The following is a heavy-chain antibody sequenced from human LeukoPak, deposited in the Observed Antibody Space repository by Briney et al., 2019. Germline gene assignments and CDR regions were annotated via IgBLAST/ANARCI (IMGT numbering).Heavy chain of an antibody. CDR1: GFTFSSHW. J-gene: IGHJ4*02. CDR2: TNEAGSGQ. Sequence: QTGGSLRLSCAASGFTFSSHWMTWVRQAPGKGLEWVASTNEAGSGQNYGDSVKGRFTISRDNAKNSLYLQMNSLRVEDTAIYYCSNKRDYWGQGTLVTVSS. CDR3: SNKRDY. V-gene: IGHV3-7*01.